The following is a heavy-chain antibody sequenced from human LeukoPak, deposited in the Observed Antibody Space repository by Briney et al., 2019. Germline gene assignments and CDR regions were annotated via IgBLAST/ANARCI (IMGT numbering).Heavy chain of an antibody. CDR1: GFTFNSYA. J-gene: IGHJ2*01. Sequence: GGSLRLSCAASGFTFNSYAMSWVRQAPGKGLEWVSVITGSVGSTYYADSVKGRFTISRDNSKNTLYLQMNSLRTEDTAVYYCAKVGCSGGSCYSYFDLWGRGTLVTVSS. CDR2: ITGSVGST. D-gene: IGHD2-15*01. V-gene: IGHV3-23*01. CDR3: AKVGCSGGSCYSYFDL.